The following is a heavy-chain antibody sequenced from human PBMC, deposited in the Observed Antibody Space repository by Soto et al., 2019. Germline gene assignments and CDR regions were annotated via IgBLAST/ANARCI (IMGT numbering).Heavy chain of an antibody. V-gene: IGHV1-18*01. D-gene: IGHD1-1*01. CDR1: GYTFTSYG. J-gene: IGHJ6*02. Sequence: ASVKVSCKASGYTFTSYGISWVRQAPGQGLEWMGWISAYNGNTNYAQKLQGRVTMTTDTSTSTAYMELRSLRSDDTAVYYCASLLERRGNYYYGMDVWGQGTTVTVSS. CDR2: ISAYNGNT. CDR3: ASLLERRGNYYYGMDV.